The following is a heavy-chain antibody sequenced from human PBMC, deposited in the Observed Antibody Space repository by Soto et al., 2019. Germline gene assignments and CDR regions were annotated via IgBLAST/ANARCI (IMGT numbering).Heavy chain of an antibody. J-gene: IGHJ3*02. CDR1: GFTFSDYY. CDR2: ISSSGSTI. Sequence: QVQLVESGGGLVKPGGSLRLSCAASGFTFSDYYMSWIRQAPGKGLEWVSYISSSGSTIYYADSVKGRFTISRDNAKNSLYLQMNSLRVEDTAVYYCASTARYSSSLGDAFDIWGQGTMVTVSS. V-gene: IGHV3-11*01. D-gene: IGHD6-13*01. CDR3: ASTARYSSSLGDAFDI.